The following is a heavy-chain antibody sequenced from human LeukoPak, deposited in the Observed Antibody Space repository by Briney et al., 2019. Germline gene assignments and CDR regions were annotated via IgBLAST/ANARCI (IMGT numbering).Heavy chain of an antibody. J-gene: IGHJ4*02. CDR3: ARVGTATTFSYFDY. CDR2: IYHSGST. V-gene: IGHV4-38-2*02. D-gene: IGHD1-26*01. Sequence: SETLSLTCTVSGYSINSGYYWGWIRQPPGKGLECIGSIYHSGSTYSNPSLKSRVTISVDTSKNQFSLKLGSVTAADTAVYYCARVGTATTFSYFDYWGQGTLVTVSS. CDR1: GYSINSGYY.